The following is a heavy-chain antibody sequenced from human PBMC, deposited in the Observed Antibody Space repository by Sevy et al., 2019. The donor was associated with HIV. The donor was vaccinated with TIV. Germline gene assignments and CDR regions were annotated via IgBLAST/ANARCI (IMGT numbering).Heavy chain of an antibody. J-gene: IGHJ6*02. CDR1: GFRLGTSC. CDR3: ARDCSSTRCLWGLDV. V-gene: IGHV3-7*03. Sequence: GGSLRLSCAASGFRLGTSCMSWVRQAPGKGLEWVANIKRDGSEKYYVASVKGRFTISRDNAKNSLYLQMNSLTTEDTADYYCARDCSSTRCLWGLDVWGQGTTVTVSS. D-gene: IGHD2-2*01. CDR2: IKRDGSEK.